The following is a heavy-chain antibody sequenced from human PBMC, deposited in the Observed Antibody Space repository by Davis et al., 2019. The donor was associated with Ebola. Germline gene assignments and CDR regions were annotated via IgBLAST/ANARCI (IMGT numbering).Heavy chain of an antibody. Sequence: SETLSLTCTVSGGSISSYYWSWIRQPPGKGLEWIGYIYYSGSTNYNPPLKSRVTISVDTSTNQFSLKLSSVTAADTAVYYCAGRKERRFGVVIIGYYYYMDVWGKGTTVTVSS. CDR2: IYYSGST. CDR1: GGSISSYY. D-gene: IGHD3-3*01. CDR3: AGRKERRFGVVIIGYYYYMDV. V-gene: IGHV4-59*01. J-gene: IGHJ6*03.